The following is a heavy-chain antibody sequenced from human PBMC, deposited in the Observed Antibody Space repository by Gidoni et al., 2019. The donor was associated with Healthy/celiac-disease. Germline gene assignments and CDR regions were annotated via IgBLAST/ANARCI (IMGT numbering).Heavy chain of an antibody. CDR2: IYYSGST. CDR1: GGSISSSSYY. D-gene: IGHD3-3*01. J-gene: IGHJ4*02. CDR3: ARELEFWYYFDY. Sequence: QLQLQESGPGLVKPSETLSLTCTVSGGSISSSSYYWGWIRQPPGKGLEWIGSIYYSGSTSYNPSLKSRVTISVDTSKNQFSLKLSSVTAADTAVYYCARELEFWYYFDYWGQGTLVTVSS. V-gene: IGHV4-39*02.